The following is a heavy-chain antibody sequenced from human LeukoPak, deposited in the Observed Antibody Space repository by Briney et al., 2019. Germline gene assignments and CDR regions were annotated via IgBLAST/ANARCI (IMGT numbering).Heavy chain of an antibody. J-gene: IGHJ5*02. CDR1: GGTFSSYT. CDR3: GRGMAWGGDCYMVDDWFDP. D-gene: IGHD2-21*02. V-gene: IGHV1-69*02. Sequence: RASVKVSCKASGGTFSSYTISWVRQAPGQGLEWMGRIIPILGIANYAQKFQGRVTITADKSTSTAYMELSSLRSEDTAVYYCGRGMAWGGDCYMVDDWFDPWGQGTLVTVSS. CDR2: IIPILGIA.